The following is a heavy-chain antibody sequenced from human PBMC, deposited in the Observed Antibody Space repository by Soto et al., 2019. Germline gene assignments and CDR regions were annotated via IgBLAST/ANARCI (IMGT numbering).Heavy chain of an antibody. CDR3: AKWRGGSYNSQY. D-gene: IGHD1-26*01. Sequence: GGSLRLSCAASGFTFNNFAMSWVRQAPGKGLEWVSAISESGDRIFYGDSVKGRFTISRDNSKNTLYLQMDSLRPQDTAVYYCAKWRGGSYNSQYWGQGTLVTVSS. CDR2: ISESGDRI. CDR1: GFTFNNFA. V-gene: IGHV3-23*01. J-gene: IGHJ1*01.